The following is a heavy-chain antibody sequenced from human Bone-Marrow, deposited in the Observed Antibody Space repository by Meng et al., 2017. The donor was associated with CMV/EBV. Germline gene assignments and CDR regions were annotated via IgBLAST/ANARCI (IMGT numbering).Heavy chain of an antibody. CDR1: GFRFSSYV. V-gene: IGHV3-23*03. Sequence: LSLTCAASGFRFSSYVMSWVRQAPGKGLEWVSIAYSDDSSPLYADSVRGRFTISRDNSRNTLYLQMNSLRAEDTAVYYCAKDLPGVVWFGEWGQGTLVTVSS. CDR2: AYSDDSSP. CDR3: AKDLPGVVWFGE. D-gene: IGHD3-10*01. J-gene: IGHJ4*02.